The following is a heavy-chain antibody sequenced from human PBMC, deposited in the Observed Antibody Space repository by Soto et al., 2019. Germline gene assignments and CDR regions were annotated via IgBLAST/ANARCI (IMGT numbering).Heavy chain of an antibody. J-gene: IGHJ5*02. V-gene: IGHV1-69*08. CDR1: GGTVSSYT. Sequence: ASVKVSCKASGGTVSSYTISWVRQAPGQGLGWMGRIIPILGRANYAQKFQGRVTITADKSTSTAYMELSSLRSEDTAVYYCARVEINWFDPWGQGTLVTVSS. CDR3: ARVEINWFDP. CDR2: IIPILGRA. D-gene: IGHD3-3*01.